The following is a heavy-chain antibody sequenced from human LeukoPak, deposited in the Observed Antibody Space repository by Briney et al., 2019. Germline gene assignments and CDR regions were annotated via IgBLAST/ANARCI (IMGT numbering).Heavy chain of an antibody. Sequence: PGGSLRLSCAASGFTFSTYSMNWVRQAPGKGLEWVSSISSTSSYIYYADSVKGRFTISRDNAKNTLYLQMDSLRAEDTAVYFCASQLGGNVYWGQGTLVTVSS. CDR1: GFTFSTYS. D-gene: IGHD3-16*01. V-gene: IGHV3-21*01. CDR2: ISSTSSYI. CDR3: ASQLGGNVY. J-gene: IGHJ4*02.